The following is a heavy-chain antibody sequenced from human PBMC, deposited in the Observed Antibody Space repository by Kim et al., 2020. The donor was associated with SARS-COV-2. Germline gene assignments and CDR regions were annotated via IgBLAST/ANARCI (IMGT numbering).Heavy chain of an antibody. D-gene: IGHD5-12*01. CDR3: ARLPDGYNPFDY. J-gene: IGHJ4*02. CDR1: GGSISSSSYY. CDR2: IYYSGST. V-gene: IGHV4-39*01. Sequence: SETLSLTCTVSGGSISSSSYYWGWIRQPPGKGLEWIGSIYYSGSTYYNPSLKSRVTISVDTSKNQFSLKLSSVTAADTAVYYCARLPDGYNPFDYWGQGTLVTVSS.